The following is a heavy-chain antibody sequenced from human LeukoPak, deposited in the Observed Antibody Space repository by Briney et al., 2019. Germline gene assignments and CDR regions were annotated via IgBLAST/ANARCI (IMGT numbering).Heavy chain of an antibody. CDR1: GFTFSSYA. J-gene: IGHJ6*02. CDR3: AKVPYTPAENIDILTGLQHDSYGMDV. D-gene: IGHD3-9*01. Sequence: QPGGSLRLSCAASGFTFSSYAMSWLRQAPGKGLEWVSAISGSGGSTYYADSVKGRFTISRDNSKNTLYLQMNSLRAEDTAVYYCAKVPYTPAENIDILTGLQHDSYGMDVWGQGTTVTVSS. CDR2: ISGSGGST. V-gene: IGHV3-23*01.